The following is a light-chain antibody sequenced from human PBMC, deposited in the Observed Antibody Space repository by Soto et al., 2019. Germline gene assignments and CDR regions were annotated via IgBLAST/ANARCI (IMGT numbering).Light chain of an antibody. CDR2: NAS. CDR1: QSISSW. J-gene: IGKJ2*01. CDR3: QQYSSYPYT. Sequence: DIQMTQSPSTLSASVGDRVTITCRTSQSISSWLAWYQQKPGTAPKLLIYNASTLQSGVPSRFSGSGSGTDFTLTISSLQPDDFATYYCQQYSSYPYTFGQGTKLEIK. V-gene: IGKV1-5*03.